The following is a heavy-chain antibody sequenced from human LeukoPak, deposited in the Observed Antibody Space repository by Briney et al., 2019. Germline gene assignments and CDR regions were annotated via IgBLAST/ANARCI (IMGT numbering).Heavy chain of an antibody. Sequence: ASVKVSCKASGYTFTGYYMHWVRQAPGQGLEWMGWINPNSGGTNYAQKFQGRVTMTRDTSISTAYMELSRLGSDDTAVYYCAAALGIVATGGDYWGQGTLVTVSS. CDR3: AAALGIVATGGDY. J-gene: IGHJ4*02. CDR2: INPNSGGT. D-gene: IGHD5-12*01. CDR1: GYTFTGYY. V-gene: IGHV1-2*02.